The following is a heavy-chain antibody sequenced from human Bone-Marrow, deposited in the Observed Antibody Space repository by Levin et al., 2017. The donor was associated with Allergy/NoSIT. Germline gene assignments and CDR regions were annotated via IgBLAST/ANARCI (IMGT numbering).Heavy chain of an antibody. CDR2: ISGSGIQT. CDR3: TRERSGWERRFDS. J-gene: IGHJ4*02. Sequence: GASVKVSCAASGFTFSSFDMSWVRQTPGKGLEWVSRISGSGIQTYPDSVKGRFTISRDNSKNTLYLQMNSLKAEDTAVYYCTRERSGWERRFDSWGQGTLVTVSS. CDR1: GFTFSSFD. V-gene: IGHV3-23*01. D-gene: IGHD1-26*01.